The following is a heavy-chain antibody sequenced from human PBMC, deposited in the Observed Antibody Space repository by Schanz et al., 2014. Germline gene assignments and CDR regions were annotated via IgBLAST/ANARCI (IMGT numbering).Heavy chain of an antibody. CDR2: MSYDGSIK. CDR3: AKDSTHIDIVLVPTAIDY. D-gene: IGHD2-2*01. CDR1: GFTFSSYG. Sequence: QVQLVESGGEVVHPGWSLRLSCEASGFTFSSYGIHWVRQAPGKGLEWVAAMSYDGSIKYYGDSVKGRFTISRDNSKNTLYLHMNTLRSEDTAVYYCAKDSTHIDIVLVPTAIDYWGQGTLVTVSS. J-gene: IGHJ4*02. V-gene: IGHV3-30*18.